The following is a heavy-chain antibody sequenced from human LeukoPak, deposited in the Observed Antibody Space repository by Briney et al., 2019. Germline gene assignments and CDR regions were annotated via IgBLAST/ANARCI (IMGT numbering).Heavy chain of an antibody. CDR2: IYHSGST. CDR1: GGSISSGGYY. CDR3: ARGVGATRVDS. Sequence: PSETLSLTCTVSGGSISSGGYYWSWIRQPPGKGLEWIGYIYHSGSTYYNPSLKSRVTISVDRSKNQFSLKLSSVTAADTAVYYCARGVGATRVDSWGQGTLVTVSS. D-gene: IGHD1-26*01. J-gene: IGHJ4*02. V-gene: IGHV4-30-2*01.